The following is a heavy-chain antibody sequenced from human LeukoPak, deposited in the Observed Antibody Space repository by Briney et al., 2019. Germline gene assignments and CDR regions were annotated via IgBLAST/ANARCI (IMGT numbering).Heavy chain of an antibody. CDR1: GFTISRNY. J-gene: IGHJ4*02. Sequence: GGSLRLSCAAPGFTISRNYMSWVRQAQGRGLEWVSIIYIDDTTYYADSVRGRFTISRDISKNTLYLQMNSLRAEDTAVYYCAKVRTDYWGQGTLVTVSS. CDR3: AKVRTDY. CDR2: IYIDDTT. V-gene: IGHV3-53*01.